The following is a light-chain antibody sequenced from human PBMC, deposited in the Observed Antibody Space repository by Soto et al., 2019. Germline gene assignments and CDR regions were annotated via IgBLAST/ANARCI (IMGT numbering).Light chain of an antibody. V-gene: IGKV1-39*01. CDR1: QSISSY. J-gene: IGKJ2*03. Sequence: DIQMTQSPSSLSVSVGDRVTITCRASQSISSYLNWYQQKPGKAPKLLVYAASSLRSGVPSRFSGSASGTDFTLTISGLQPKDFATYYCQQSYSYPYSFGQGTKLEIK. CDR3: QQSYSYPYS. CDR2: AAS.